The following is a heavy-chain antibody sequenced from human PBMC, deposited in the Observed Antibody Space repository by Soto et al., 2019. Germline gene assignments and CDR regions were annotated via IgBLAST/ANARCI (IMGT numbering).Heavy chain of an antibody. J-gene: IGHJ4*02. Sequence: PSETLSLTCTVSGGSISSSSYYWGWIRQPPGKGLEWIGSIYYSGSTYYNPSLKSRVTISVDTSKNQFSLKLSSVTAADTAVYYCARNSGSPTIFDYWGQGTLVTVSS. CDR1: GGSISSSSYY. CDR3: ARNSGSPTIFDY. D-gene: IGHD1-26*01. V-gene: IGHV4-39*01. CDR2: IYYSGST.